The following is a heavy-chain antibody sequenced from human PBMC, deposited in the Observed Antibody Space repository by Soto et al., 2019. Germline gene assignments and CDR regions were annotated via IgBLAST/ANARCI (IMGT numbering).Heavy chain of an antibody. J-gene: IGHJ3*01. D-gene: IGHD1-20*01. CDR3: ARRLIDTWNQEHAFDL. V-gene: IGHV4-39*01. CDR2: IYYNGDT. Sequence: QLQLQESGPGLVQPAATLSLKCAVSGGSVSSGNYFWGWIRQPPGKGLEWIGNIYYNGDTYYSPCLKRRNSMSVDTAQIQVTLRLTSVTAANTAVYYCARRLIDTWNQEHAFDLWGQGTLVTVSS. CDR1: GGSVSSGNYF.